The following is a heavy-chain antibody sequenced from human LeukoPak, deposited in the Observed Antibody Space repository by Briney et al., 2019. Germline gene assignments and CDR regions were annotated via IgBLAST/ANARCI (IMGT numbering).Heavy chain of an antibody. Sequence: GGSLRLSCVVSGMSLTNYGMTWVRQARGKGLEWVSYISERGGSITYADSVKGRFTISRDTSLNTLYLQMNNLRAEDTAVYFCAKRGVVIRGILVIGYHQEAYHYDFWGQGVLVTVSS. CDR1: GMSLTNYG. D-gene: IGHD3-10*01. V-gene: IGHV3-23*01. J-gene: IGHJ4*02. CDR2: ISERGGSI. CDR3: AKRGVVIRGILVIGYHQEAYHYDF.